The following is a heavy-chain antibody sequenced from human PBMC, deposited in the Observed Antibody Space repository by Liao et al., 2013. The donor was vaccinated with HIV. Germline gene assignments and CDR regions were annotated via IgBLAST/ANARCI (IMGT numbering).Heavy chain of an antibody. Sequence: QVQLQQWGAGLLKPSETLSLTCAVYGGSFSGYYWSWIRQPAGKGLEWIGRIYTGMSTTGTTNYNPSLKSRVTISLDTSKNQFSLKLSSVTAADTAVYYCAASQWLVPDYWGQGTLVTVSS. D-gene: IGHD6-19*01. J-gene: IGHJ4*02. CDR3: AASQWLVPDY. CDR2: IYTGMSTTGTT. V-gene: IGHV4-59*10. CDR1: GGSFSGYY.